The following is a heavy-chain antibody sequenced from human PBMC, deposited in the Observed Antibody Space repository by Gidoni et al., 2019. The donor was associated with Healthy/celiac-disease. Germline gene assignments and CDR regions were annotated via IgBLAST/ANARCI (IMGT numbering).Heavy chain of an antibody. CDR3: ARENYGDYFSAFDI. J-gene: IGHJ3*02. V-gene: IGHV3-11*06. Sequence: GRFTISRDNAKNSLYLQMNSLRAEDTAVYYCARENYGDYFSAFDIWGQGTMVTVSS. D-gene: IGHD4-17*01.